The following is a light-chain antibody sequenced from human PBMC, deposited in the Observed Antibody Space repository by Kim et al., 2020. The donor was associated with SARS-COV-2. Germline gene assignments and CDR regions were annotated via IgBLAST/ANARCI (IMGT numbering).Light chain of an antibody. CDR1: QSISSN. J-gene: IGKJ2*01. CDR2: AAS. CDR3: QQYNEWPRT. V-gene: IGKV3-15*01. Sequence: EIVMTQSPDTLSVSPGEGVTLSCRASQSISSNLAWYQQRPGQAPRLLIYAASTRATGVPAGFSGSGSGTEFTLTITSLQSEDSAIYYCQQYNEWPRTFGQGTKLEI.